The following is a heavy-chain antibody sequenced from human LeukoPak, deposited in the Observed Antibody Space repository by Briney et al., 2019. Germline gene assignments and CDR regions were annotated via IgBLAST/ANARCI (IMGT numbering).Heavy chain of an antibody. CDR1: GGSFSGYY. J-gene: IGHJ5*02. CDR3: ARIPGYYDSSGHP. CDR2: INHSGST. D-gene: IGHD3-22*01. V-gene: IGHV4-34*01. Sequence: PSETLSLTCAVYGGSFSGYYWSWLRQPPGKGLEWIGEINHSGSTNYNPPLKSRVTISVDTSKNQFSLKLSSVTAADTAVYYCARIPGYYDSSGHPWGQGTLVTVSS.